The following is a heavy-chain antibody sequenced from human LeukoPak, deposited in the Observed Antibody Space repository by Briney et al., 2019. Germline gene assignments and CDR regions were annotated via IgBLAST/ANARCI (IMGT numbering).Heavy chain of an antibody. V-gene: IGHV3-73*01. D-gene: IGHD3-10*01. CDR2: IRRKANSYAT. J-gene: IGHJ3*02. Sequence: PGGSLRLSCAASGFTFSGSAMHWVRHASGKGLEWVGRIRRKANSYATAYAASVKGKFTISRDDSKSTAYLQMNSLQTEDTAVYYCTRRRQGSGSWLGAFDIWGQGTMVTVSA. CDR3: TRRRQGSGSWLGAFDI. CDR1: GFTFSGSA.